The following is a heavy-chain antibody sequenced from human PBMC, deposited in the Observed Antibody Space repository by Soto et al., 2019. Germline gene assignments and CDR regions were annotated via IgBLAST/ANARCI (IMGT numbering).Heavy chain of an antibody. Sequence: GGSLRLSCAASGFTFDDYTMHWVRQAPGNGLEWVSLISWDGGSTYYADSVKGRFTISRDNSKNSLYLQMNSLRTEDTALYYCAKGANSSGWYAEYFQHWGQGTLVTVSS. V-gene: IGHV3-43*01. CDR1: GFTFDDYT. CDR3: AKGANSSGWYAEYFQH. D-gene: IGHD6-19*01. J-gene: IGHJ1*01. CDR2: ISWDGGST.